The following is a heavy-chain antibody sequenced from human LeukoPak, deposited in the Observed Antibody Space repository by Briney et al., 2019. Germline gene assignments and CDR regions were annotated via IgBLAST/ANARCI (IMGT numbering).Heavy chain of an antibody. V-gene: IGHV4-39*07. J-gene: IGHJ6*03. CDR1: GGSISSSSYY. CDR3: ARLRYSEFGWSGYYYYYMDV. D-gene: IGHD3-9*01. CDR2: IYYSGSA. Sequence: SETLSLTCTVSGGSISSSSYYWGWIRQPPGKGLEWIGSIYYSGSAYYNPSLKSRVTISVDTSKNQFSLKLSSVTAADTAVYYCARLRYSEFGWSGYYYYYMDVWGKGTTVTISS.